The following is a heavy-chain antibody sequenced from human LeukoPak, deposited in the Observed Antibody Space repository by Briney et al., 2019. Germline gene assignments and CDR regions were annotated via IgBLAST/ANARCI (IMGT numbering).Heavy chain of an antibody. D-gene: IGHD3-22*01. J-gene: IGHJ4*02. V-gene: IGHV3-30*02. CDR2: IGYDGSNK. CDR1: GFTFSSYG. Sequence: GGSLRLSCAASGFTFSSYGMHWVRQAPGKGLEWVAFIGYDGSNKYYADSVKGRFTISRDNSKNTLYLQMNSLRAEDTAVYYCAKDGITMIVVAPSHFDYWGQGTLVIVSS. CDR3: AKDGITMIVVAPSHFDY.